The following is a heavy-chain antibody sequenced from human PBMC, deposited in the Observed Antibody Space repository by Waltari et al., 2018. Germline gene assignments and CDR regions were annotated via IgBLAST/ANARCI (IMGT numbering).Heavy chain of an antibody. CDR2: VYPRGST. J-gene: IGHJ4*02. V-gene: IGHV4-4*02. Sequence: QVQLQESGPGLGKPSGTLSLTCAVSGGSISSSNWWSWVRQPPGKGLEWIGEVYPRGSTNNHPSLKSRVTISVDKSKNQCSLKLSSVTAADTAVYYCARVDSSSWYSDYWGQGTLVTVSS. D-gene: IGHD6-13*01. CDR1: GGSISSSNW. CDR3: ARVDSSSWYSDY.